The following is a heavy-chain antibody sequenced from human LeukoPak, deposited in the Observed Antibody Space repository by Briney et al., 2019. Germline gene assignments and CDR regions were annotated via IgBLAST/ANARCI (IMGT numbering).Heavy chain of an antibody. CDR2: ISSSGTHI. Sequence: GESLRLSCAASGFTFRTYSVNWVRQAPGKGLEWVSSISSSGTHIYYAYSVKGRFTISRDNAMNSLYLQMNSLRAEDTAVYYCARALAAAGTGYYFDYWGQGTLVTVSS. CDR1: GFTFRTYS. D-gene: IGHD6-13*01. CDR3: ARALAAAGTGYYFDY. V-gene: IGHV3-21*01. J-gene: IGHJ4*02.